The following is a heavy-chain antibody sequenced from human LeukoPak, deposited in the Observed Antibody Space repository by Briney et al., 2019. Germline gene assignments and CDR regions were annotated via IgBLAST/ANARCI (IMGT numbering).Heavy chain of an antibody. CDR2: IYHTGST. V-gene: IGHV4-30-2*01. CDR3: ARVVGATSHDTFDA. J-gene: IGHJ3*01. Sequence: SQTLSLTCAVSGDSISSAYSWSWIRQPPGKGLEWIGYIYHTGSTSYNPSLKTRVTISIDRPRNQFSLKLSSVTAADTAMYYCARVVGATSHDTFDAWGQGTMVTVSS. CDR1: GDSISSAYS. D-gene: IGHD1-26*01.